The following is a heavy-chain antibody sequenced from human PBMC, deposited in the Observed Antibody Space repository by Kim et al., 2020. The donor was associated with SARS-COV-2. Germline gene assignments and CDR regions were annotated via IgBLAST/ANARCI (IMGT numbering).Heavy chain of an antibody. CDR1: GFTFSSYA. D-gene: IGHD3-10*01. V-gene: IGHV3-23*01. Sequence: GGSLRLSCAASGFTFSSYAMSWVRQAPGKGLEWVSAISGSGGSTYYADSVKGRFTISRDNSKNTLYLQMNSLRAEDTAVYYCAKAINVLLWFGELSNYGMDVWGQGTTVTVSS. J-gene: IGHJ6*02. CDR2: ISGSGGST. CDR3: AKAINVLLWFGELSNYGMDV.